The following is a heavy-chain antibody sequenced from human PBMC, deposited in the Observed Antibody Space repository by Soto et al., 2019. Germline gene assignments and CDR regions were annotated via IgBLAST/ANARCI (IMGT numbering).Heavy chain of an antibody. D-gene: IGHD2-15*01. J-gene: IGHJ6*01. Sequence: QLQLQESGPGLVKPSETLSLTCTVSGGSISSSSYYWGWIRQPPGKGLEWIGSIYYSGSTYYNPSLKNRVTISVATSKNQFSLKLSSVTAADTAVYYCARHQDICSGGSCPDYYYYGMDVW. CDR1: GGSISSSSYY. CDR3: ARHQDICSGGSCPDYYYYGMDV. CDR2: IYYSGST. V-gene: IGHV4-39*01.